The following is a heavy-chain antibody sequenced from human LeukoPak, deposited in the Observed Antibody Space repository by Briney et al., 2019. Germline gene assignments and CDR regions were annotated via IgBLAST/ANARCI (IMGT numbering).Heavy chain of an antibody. V-gene: IGHV3-23*01. J-gene: IGHJ4*02. Sequence: SGGSLRLSCAASGFTVSGHPMSWVRQAPGKGLEWVSAISGSGGSTYYADSVKGRFTISRDNSKNTLYLQMNSPRAEDTAVYYCAKVPPLIVVVITYYFDYWGQGTLVTVSS. D-gene: IGHD3-22*01. CDR3: AKVPPLIVVVITYYFDY. CDR2: ISGSGGST. CDR1: GFTVSGHP.